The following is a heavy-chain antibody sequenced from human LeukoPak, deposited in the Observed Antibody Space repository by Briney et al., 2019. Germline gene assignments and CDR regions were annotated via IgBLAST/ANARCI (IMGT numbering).Heavy chain of an antibody. J-gene: IGHJ4*02. V-gene: IGHV5-51*01. CDR2: IFPGDSDT. Sequence: GESLRISCKGSGYRFTTYWIGWVRQMPGKGLEWMGIIFPGDSDTIYNPSFQGQVTISADKSINTAYLQWSSLKASDTAMYYCATSESQTKFDFWGQGTLVTVSS. CDR3: ATSESQTKFDF. D-gene: IGHD1/OR15-1a*01. CDR1: GYRFTTYW.